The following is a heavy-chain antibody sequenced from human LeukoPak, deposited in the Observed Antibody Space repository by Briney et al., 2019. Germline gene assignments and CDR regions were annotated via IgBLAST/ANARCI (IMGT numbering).Heavy chain of an antibody. CDR2: IYTRST. J-gene: IGHJ4*02. V-gene: IGHV4-61*02. Sequence: SETLSLTCTVSGGSISSGSYYWRWLRQPAGKGLEWVGCIYTRSTNYNPSLKSRVTISVDTSKNQISLKLSSVTAADTAVYYCVRSRAEATYYFDYWGQGTLVTVSS. CDR3: VRSRAEATYYFDY. CDR1: GGSISSGSYY.